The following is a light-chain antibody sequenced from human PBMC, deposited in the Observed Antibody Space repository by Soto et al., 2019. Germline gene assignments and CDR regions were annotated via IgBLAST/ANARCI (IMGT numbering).Light chain of an antibody. CDR1: QGISKS. J-gene: IGKJ2*01. CDR3: VQHTNYPYT. Sequence: DIPMTQSPSAMSASVGDRVTITCRASQGISKSLAWFQQSPGKVPRRLIYAASTLQSGVPSRFSGSGSGTDFTLTISSLQPEDFATYYCVQHTNYPYTFGQGTKLEIK. V-gene: IGKV1-17*03. CDR2: AAS.